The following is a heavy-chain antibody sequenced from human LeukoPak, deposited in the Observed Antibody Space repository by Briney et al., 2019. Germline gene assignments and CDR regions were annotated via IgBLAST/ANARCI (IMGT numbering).Heavy chain of an antibody. J-gene: IGHJ5*02. CDR3: AADFPQPHLAAPPWYFDP. CDR1: GFTFTSSA. CDR2: IVVGSGNT. V-gene: IGHV1-58*02. Sequence: ASVKVSCKASGFTFTSSAMQWVRQARGQRLEWIGWIVVGSGNTNYAQKFQERVTITKDMSTSTAYMELSSLRSEDTAVYYCAADFPQPHLAAPPWYFDPWGQGTLVTVSS. D-gene: IGHD6-6*01.